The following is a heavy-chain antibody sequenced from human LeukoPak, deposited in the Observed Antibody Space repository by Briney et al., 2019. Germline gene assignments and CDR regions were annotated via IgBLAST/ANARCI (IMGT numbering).Heavy chain of an antibody. V-gene: IGHV3-7*01. CDR3: ARDHPGDWYYYGMDV. D-gene: IGHD2-21*02. CDR2: IKQDGSEK. CDR1: GFTFSSYW. Sequence: PGGSLRLSCAASGFTFSSYWMSWVRQAPGKGLEWVANIKQDGSEKYYVDSVKGRFTISRDNAKNSLYLQMNSLRAEDTAVYYCARDHPGDWYYYGMDVWGQGTTVTVSS. J-gene: IGHJ6*02.